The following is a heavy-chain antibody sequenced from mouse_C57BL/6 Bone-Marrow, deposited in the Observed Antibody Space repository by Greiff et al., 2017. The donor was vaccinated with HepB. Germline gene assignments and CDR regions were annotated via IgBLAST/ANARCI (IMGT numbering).Heavy chain of an antibody. CDR2: ISSGSSTI. Sequence: EVKVVESGGGLVKPGGSLKLSCAASGFTFSDYGMHWVRQAPEKGLEWVAYISSGSSTIYYADTVKGRFTISRDNAKNTLFLQMTSLRSEDTAMYYCARQGNYGSTFAYWGQGTLVTVSA. D-gene: IGHD1-1*01. CDR1: GFTFSDYG. CDR3: ARQGNYGSTFAY. J-gene: IGHJ3*01. V-gene: IGHV5-17*01.